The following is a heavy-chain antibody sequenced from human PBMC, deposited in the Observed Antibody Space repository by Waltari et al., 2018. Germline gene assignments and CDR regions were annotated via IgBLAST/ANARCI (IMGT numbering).Heavy chain of an antibody. D-gene: IGHD1-1*01. J-gene: IGHJ5*02. CDR2: ISGSGSAQ. V-gene: IGHV3-48*03. Sequence: EVQLVESGGGVVQPGGSLRLSCAASGFTFVNNGLNWVRQAPGKGLEWVSFISGSGSAQNYADSVKGRFTISRDNARNSLFLKMDSLRAEDTAVYYCARLPHDSQPGPWGQGTLVTVSS. CDR1: GFTFVNNG. CDR3: ARLPHDSQPGP.